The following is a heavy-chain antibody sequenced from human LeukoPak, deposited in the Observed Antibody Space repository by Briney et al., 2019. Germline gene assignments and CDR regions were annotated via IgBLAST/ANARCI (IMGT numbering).Heavy chain of an antibody. J-gene: IGHJ6*04. CDR3: ASEYYYRLDA. Sequence: GGSLRLSCAASGFTVSSNYMNWVRQAPKKGLEWVSVIHYAGNTYYADSVKGRFTISTDNSKNTLFLQMNSLRAEDTAVYYCASEYYYRLDAWGKGTTVTVSS. CDR1: GFTVSSNY. CDR2: IHYAGNT. V-gene: IGHV3-66*01.